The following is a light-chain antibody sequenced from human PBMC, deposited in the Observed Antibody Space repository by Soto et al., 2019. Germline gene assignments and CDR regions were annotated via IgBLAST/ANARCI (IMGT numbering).Light chain of an antibody. J-gene: IGKJ2*01. CDR1: PSVSSY. CDR3: QQRSNWPPGYT. Sequence: EIVLTQSPATLSLSPGDRATLSCRASPSVSSYLAWYQQKPGQAPRLLIYDASNRATGIPARFSGSGSGTDFTLTISSLEPEDCAVYYCQQRSNWPPGYTFGQGTKLEIK. V-gene: IGKV3-11*01. CDR2: DAS.